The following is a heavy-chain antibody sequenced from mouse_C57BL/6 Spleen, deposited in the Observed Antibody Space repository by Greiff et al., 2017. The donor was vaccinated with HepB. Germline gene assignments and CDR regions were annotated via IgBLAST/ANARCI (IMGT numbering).Heavy chain of an antibody. CDR2: INPSSGYT. D-gene: IGHD1-1*01. J-gene: IGHJ1*03. Sequence: QVQLKESGAELARPGASVKMSCKASGYTFTSYTMHWVKQRPGQGLEWIGYINPSSGYTNYNQKFKDKATLTADKSSSTAYMQLSSLTSEDSAVYYCAREAPHGGSSPYWYFDVWGTGTTVTVSS. V-gene: IGHV1-4*01. CDR3: AREAPHGGSSPYWYFDV. CDR1: GYTFTSYT.